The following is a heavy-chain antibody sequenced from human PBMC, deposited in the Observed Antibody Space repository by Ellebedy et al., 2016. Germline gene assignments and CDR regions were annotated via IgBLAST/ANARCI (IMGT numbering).Heavy chain of an antibody. Sequence: GESLKISXKGSGYNFDNYWIGWVRQMPGKGLEWMGFIQPGDSQTRYSPSFQGRVTISVDHSITTAYLAWTSLKASDTAMYYCARRFDDDGSAWESWGQGTLVTVSS. CDR3: ARRFDDDGSAWES. D-gene: IGHD3-22*01. J-gene: IGHJ5*02. CDR2: IQPGDSQT. V-gene: IGHV5-51*01. CDR1: GYNFDNYW.